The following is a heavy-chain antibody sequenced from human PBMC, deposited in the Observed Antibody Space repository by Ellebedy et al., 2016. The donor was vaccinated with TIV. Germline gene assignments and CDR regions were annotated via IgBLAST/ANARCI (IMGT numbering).Heavy chain of an antibody. J-gene: IGHJ3*02. CDR2: ISSSGDII. CDR1: GFTFSDYY. V-gene: IGHV3-11*01. Sequence: GESLKISCAASGFTFSDYYMSSTRQAPGKGLEWISYISSSGDIINYLDSVKGRFTISRDNAKNALYLQIDSLRAEDTAVYYCARARVDVSDIWGQGTMVTVSS. CDR3: ARARVDVSDI.